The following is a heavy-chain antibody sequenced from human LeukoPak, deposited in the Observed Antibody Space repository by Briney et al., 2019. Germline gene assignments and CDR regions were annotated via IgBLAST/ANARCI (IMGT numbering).Heavy chain of an antibody. CDR2: IYNSRRN. Sequence: KTSETLSLTCTVSGASISSNYWSWIRQTPPKGLEWIAYIYNSRRNTYNPSLKSRVTISVHTSKNQFSLKLSSLTAADTAMYYCASERLYAFDIWGQGTMVTVSS. CDR1: GASISSNY. V-gene: IGHV4-59*01. CDR3: ASERLYAFDI. J-gene: IGHJ3*02.